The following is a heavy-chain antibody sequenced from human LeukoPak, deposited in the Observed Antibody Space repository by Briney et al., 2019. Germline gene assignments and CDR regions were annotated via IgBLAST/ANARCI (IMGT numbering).Heavy chain of an antibody. D-gene: IGHD1-1*01. V-gene: IGHV5-51*01. CDR2: IYAGDSDT. J-gene: IGHJ4*02. Sequence: GESLKISCKGSGYSFTTYWIGGVRQMPGKGLEWMGIIYAGDSDTRYSPSFQGQVTISADKSISTAYLQWSRLEASDTAMYYCARYVAGTEGVPFDYWGQGTLVTVSS. CDR3: ARYVAGTEGVPFDY. CDR1: GYSFTTYW.